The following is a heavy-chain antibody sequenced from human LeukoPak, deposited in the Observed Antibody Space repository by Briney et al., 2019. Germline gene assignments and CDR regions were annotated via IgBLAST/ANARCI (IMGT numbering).Heavy chain of an antibody. D-gene: IGHD6-13*01. V-gene: IGHV1-18*01. CDR2: ISTYNGYT. CDR1: GYTFTNYG. J-gene: IGHJ4*02. Sequence: ASVKVSCKASGYTFTNYGISWVRQAPGQGLEWMGWISTYNGYTNYAQNFQGGVTMTTDTSTSTAYMELSSLRSEDTAVYYCARGRGPGGIAAAGILDYWGQGTLVTVSS. CDR3: ARGRGPGGIAAAGILDY.